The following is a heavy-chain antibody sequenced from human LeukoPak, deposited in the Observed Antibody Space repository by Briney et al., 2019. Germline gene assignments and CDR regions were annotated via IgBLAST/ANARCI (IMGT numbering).Heavy chain of an antibody. CDR2: IIPIFGTA. J-gene: IGHJ4*02. Sequence: ASVKVSFKASGGTFSSYAISWVRQAPGQGLEWMGRIIPIFGTANYAQKFQGRVTITTDESTSTAYKELSSLRSEDTAVYYCARVETPAVYYDSSPLEYWGQGTLVTVSS. CDR3: ARVETPAVYYDSSPLEY. D-gene: IGHD3-22*01. CDR1: GGTFSSYA. V-gene: IGHV1-69*05.